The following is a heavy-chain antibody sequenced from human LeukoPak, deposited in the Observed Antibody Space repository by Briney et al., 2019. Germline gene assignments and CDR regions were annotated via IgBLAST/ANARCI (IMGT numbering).Heavy chain of an antibody. Sequence: SETLSLTCTVSGGSISSSSYYWGWIRQPPGKGLEWIGSICYSGSTYYNPSLKSRVTISVDTSKNQFSLKLSSVTAADTAVYYCARGRGVIGYWGQGTLVTVSS. CDR2: ICYSGST. CDR3: ARGRGVIGY. CDR1: GGSISSSSYY. V-gene: IGHV4-39*01. J-gene: IGHJ4*02. D-gene: IGHD3-10*01.